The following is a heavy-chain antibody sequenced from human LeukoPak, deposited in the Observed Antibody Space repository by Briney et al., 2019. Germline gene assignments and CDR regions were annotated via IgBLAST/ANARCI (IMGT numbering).Heavy chain of an antibody. V-gene: IGHV3-69-1*01. D-gene: IGHD1-26*01. CDR2: ISGGSTI. J-gene: IGHJ4*02. CDR3: AKGWWELRGPLDY. Sequence: GGSLRLSCAASGLTFTDYNMNWVRQAPGKGLEWVSYISGGSTIYYADSVKGRFTVSRDNAKNSLYLQMNSLRAEDTALYYCAKGWWELRGPLDYWGQGTLVTVSS. CDR1: GLTFTDYN.